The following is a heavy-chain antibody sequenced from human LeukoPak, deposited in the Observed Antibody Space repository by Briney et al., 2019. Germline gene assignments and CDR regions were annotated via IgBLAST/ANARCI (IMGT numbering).Heavy chain of an antibody. CDR2: MNPNSGNT. Sequence: GASVKVSCKASGYTFTSYDINWLRQATGQGLEWMGWMNPNSGNTGYAQKFQGRVTMTRNTSISTAYMELSSLRSEDTAVYYCARAVTVAGTSDYWGQGTLVTVSS. J-gene: IGHJ4*02. CDR1: GYTFTSYD. D-gene: IGHD6-19*01. CDR3: ARAVTVAGTSDY. V-gene: IGHV1-8*01.